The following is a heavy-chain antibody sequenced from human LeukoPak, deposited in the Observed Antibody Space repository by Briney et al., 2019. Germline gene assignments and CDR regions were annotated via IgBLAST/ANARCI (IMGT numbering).Heavy chain of an antibody. D-gene: IGHD3-3*01. CDR3: AKDMTQFWSGPDY. Sequence: ASVKVSCKASGGTFSSYAISWVRQAPGQGLEWMGGIIPIFGTANYAQKFQGRVTITADESTSTAYMELNSLRAEDTAVYYCAKDMTQFWSGPDYWGQGTLVTVSS. CDR2: IIPIFGTA. V-gene: IGHV1-69*13. J-gene: IGHJ4*02. CDR1: GGTFSSYA.